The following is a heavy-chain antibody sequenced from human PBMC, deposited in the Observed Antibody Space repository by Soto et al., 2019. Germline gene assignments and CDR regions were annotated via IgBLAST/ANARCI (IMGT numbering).Heavy chain of an antibody. J-gene: IGHJ4*02. CDR3: ARLKRGIGAF. D-gene: IGHD2-15*01. CDR1: GFTFSSYG. V-gene: IGHV3-33*01. Sequence: LRLSCAASGFTFSSYGMHWVRQAPGKGLEWVAVIWYDGSNKYYADSVKGRFTISRDNSKNMLYLQMNNLSPEDTAVYYCARLKRGIGAFRGQGSPVIVSS. CDR2: IWYDGSNK.